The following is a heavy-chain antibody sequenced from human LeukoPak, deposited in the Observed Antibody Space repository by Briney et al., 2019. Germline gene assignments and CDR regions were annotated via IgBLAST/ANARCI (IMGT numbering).Heavy chain of an antibody. V-gene: IGHV3-11*01. D-gene: IGHD3-10*01. CDR1: EFTLSDYQ. Sequence: PGGSLRLSCAASEFTLSDYQINWIRQATAKGLAGVSYISSSGTVIYYADSVKGRFTISRDNAKTSLYLQMNSLRAEDTAVYYCARGRYYYGSWYMDVWGQGTTVTVSS. CDR2: ISSSGTVI. CDR3: ARGRYYYGSWYMDV. J-gene: IGHJ6*02.